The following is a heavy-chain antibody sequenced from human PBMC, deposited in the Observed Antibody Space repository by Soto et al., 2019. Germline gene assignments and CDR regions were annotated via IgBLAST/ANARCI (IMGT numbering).Heavy chain of an antibody. CDR3: AREGYCSGGSCPGGWFDP. J-gene: IGHJ5*02. CDR2: IIPILGIA. V-gene: IGHV1-69*04. Sequence: SVKVSCKASGGTFSGYTISWVRQAPGQGLEWMGRIIPILGIANYAQKFQGRVTITADKSTSTAYMELSSLRSEDTAVYYCAREGYCSGGSCPGGWFDPWGQGTLVTVSS. CDR1: GGTFSGYT. D-gene: IGHD2-15*01.